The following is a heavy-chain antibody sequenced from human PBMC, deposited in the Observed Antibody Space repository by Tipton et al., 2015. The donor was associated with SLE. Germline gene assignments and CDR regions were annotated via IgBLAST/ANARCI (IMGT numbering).Heavy chain of an antibody. CDR1: GTSISSGGHY. J-gene: IGHJ6*03. D-gene: IGHD4-11*01. CDR2: IYYSGST. CDR3: ARDRYSNYNYMDV. V-gene: IGHV4-31*03. Sequence: TLSLTCTVSGTSISSGGHYWSWIRQHPGKGLEWIGNIYYSGSTYYNPSLKSRLIISVDTSKNQFSLKLSSVTAADTAVYYCARDRYSNYNYMDVWGKGTTVTVSS.